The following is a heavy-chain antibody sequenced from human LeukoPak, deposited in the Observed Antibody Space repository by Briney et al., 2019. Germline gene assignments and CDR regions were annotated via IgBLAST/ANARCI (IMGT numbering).Heavy chain of an antibody. CDR3: ARGPYDFWSAYWFDP. D-gene: IGHD3-3*01. V-gene: IGHV4-4*07. Sequence: SETLSLTCNVSGGSISSYYWSWIRQPAGKGLEWLGRIYTSGSTNYNPALKSRVTMSVDTSKNQFSLKLSSVTAADTAVYYCARGPYDFWSAYWFDPWGQGTLVTVSS. J-gene: IGHJ5*02. CDR2: IYTSGST. CDR1: GGSISSYY.